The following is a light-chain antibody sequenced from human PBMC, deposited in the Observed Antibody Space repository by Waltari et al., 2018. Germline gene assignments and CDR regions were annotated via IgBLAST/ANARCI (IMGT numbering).Light chain of an antibody. CDR2: ANY. CDR1: RSHIGTNT. V-gene: IGLV1-44*01. CDR3: AAWDDSLIGRV. Sequence: QSVLTPPPSTSGTPGQTVTITCSGRRSHIGTNTVTWYQQFPGTAPKVLVFANYHRPSGVPNRFSASKSGTSASLVISGLQSEDEGDYFCAAWDDSLIGRVFGGGTTLTVL. J-gene: IGLJ3*02.